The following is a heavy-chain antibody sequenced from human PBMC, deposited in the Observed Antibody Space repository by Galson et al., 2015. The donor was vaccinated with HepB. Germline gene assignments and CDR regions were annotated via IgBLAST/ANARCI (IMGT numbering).Heavy chain of an antibody. CDR2: ISSSSSTI. Sequence: SLRLSCAASGFTFSSYSMNWVRQAPGKGLEWVSYISSSSSTIYYADSVKGRFTISRDNAKNSLYLQMNSLRAEDTAVYYCARALRYFDWLSPHGYWGQGTLVTVSS. D-gene: IGHD3-9*01. CDR1: GFTFSSYS. CDR3: ARALRYFDWLSPHGY. V-gene: IGHV3-48*04. J-gene: IGHJ4*02.